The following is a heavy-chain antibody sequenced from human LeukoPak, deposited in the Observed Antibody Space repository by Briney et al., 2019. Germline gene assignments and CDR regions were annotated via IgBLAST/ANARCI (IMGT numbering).Heavy chain of an antibody. CDR1: GFTFSSYG. D-gene: IGHD3-22*01. J-gene: IGHJ4*02. CDR3: AKYGLYYYDSSGYYLDY. Sequence: GGSLRLSCAASGFTFSSYGMHWVHQAPGKGLEWVAVISYDGSNKYYADSVKGRFTISRDNSKNTLYLQMNSLRAEDTAVYYCAKYGLYYYDSSGYYLDYWGQGTLVTVSS. V-gene: IGHV3-30*18. CDR2: ISYDGSNK.